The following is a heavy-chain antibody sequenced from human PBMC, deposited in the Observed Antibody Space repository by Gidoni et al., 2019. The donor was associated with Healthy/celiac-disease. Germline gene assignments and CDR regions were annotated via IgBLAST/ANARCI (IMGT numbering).Heavy chain of an antibody. CDR1: GGSTSSSRYY. J-gene: IGHJ5*02. V-gene: IGHV4-39*01. D-gene: IGHD1-26*01. CDR2: IYSSGST. Sequence: QLQLQASGPGLVKPSVTLSLTCTVSGGSTSSSRYYWGWIRQPPGKGLEWIGSIYSSGSTYYHPTLKSLVTISVDTSKNQFSLKLSSVTAADTAVYYCARPYSGSYGNWFDPWGQGTLVIVSS. CDR3: ARPYSGSYGNWFDP.